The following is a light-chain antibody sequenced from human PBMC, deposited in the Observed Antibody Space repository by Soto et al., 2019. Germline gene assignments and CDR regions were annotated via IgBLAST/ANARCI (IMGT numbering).Light chain of an antibody. CDR2: KAS. CDR1: QSISSW. CDR3: QQYNSYPWT. Sequence: DIQMAQSPSTLCPSGGERITITCRASQSISSWLAWYQQKPGKAPKLLIYKASSLESGVPSRFSGSGSGTELTLTISSLQPDDFASYYCQQYNSYPWTFGQGTKVDIK. V-gene: IGKV1-5*03. J-gene: IGKJ1*01.